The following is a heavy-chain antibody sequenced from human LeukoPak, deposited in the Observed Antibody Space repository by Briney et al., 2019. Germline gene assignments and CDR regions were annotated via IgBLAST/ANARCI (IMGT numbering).Heavy chain of an antibody. J-gene: IGHJ5*02. Sequence: PSQTLSLTCTVSGGSISSGGYYWSWIRQHPGKGLEWIGYIYYSGSTYYNPSLKSRVTISVDTSKNQFSLKLSSVTAADTAVYYCARDFYGSWNWFDPWGQGTLVTVSS. V-gene: IGHV4-31*03. D-gene: IGHD6-13*01. CDR2: IYYSGST. CDR3: ARDFYGSWNWFDP. CDR1: GGSISSGGYY.